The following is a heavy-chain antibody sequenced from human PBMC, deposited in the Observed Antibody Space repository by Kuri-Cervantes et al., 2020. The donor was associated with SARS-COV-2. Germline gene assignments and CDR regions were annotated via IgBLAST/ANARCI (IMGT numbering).Heavy chain of an antibody. CDR3: ARDGAGVAVAGTSNWFDP. D-gene: IGHD6-19*01. V-gene: IGHV4-39*07. Sequence: ESLKISCTVSGASFSSSYFFGGWIRQPPGKGLEWIASISYTGSTYYNPSLKSRVTISVDTSRNQFSLKLSSVTAADTAVYYCARDGAGVAVAGTSNWFDPWGQGTLVTVSS. CDR1: GASFSSSYFF. J-gene: IGHJ5*02. CDR2: ISYTGST.